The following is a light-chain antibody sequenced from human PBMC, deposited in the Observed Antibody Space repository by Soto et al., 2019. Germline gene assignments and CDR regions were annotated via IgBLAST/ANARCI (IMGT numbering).Light chain of an antibody. CDR3: QQGDSLPFT. Sequence: DIQMTQSPSSVSASVGDRVTISCRASQDISRWSAWYQQKPGKAPKLLIYAASSLQGGVPSRFSGSGSGTDFTLTISNLQTEDFATYFCQQGDSLPFTFGPGTKVDIK. CDR2: AAS. V-gene: IGKV1-12*01. J-gene: IGKJ3*01. CDR1: QDISRW.